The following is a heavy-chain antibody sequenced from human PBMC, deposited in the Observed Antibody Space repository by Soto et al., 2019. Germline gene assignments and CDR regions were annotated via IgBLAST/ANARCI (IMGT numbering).Heavy chain of an antibody. CDR1: GGSFSGYY. Sequence: SETLSLTCAVYGGSFSGYYWSWIRQPPGKGLEWIGEINHSGSTNYNPSLKSRVTISVDTSKNQFSLKLSSVTAADTAVYYCARGLTMAHYYYYLGKDVWGQGTTVTVSS. CDR2: INHSGST. V-gene: IGHV4-34*01. D-gene: IGHD3-10*01. J-gene: IGHJ6*02. CDR3: ARGLTMAHYYYYLGKDV.